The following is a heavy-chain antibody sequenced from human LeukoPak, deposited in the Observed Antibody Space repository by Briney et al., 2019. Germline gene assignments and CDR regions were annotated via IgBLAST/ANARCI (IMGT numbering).Heavy chain of an antibody. D-gene: IGHD3-10*01. CDR2: IWYDGSNK. J-gene: IGHJ4*02. Sequence: GRSLRLSCAASGFTFSSYGMHWVRQAPGKGLEWVAVIWYDGSNKYYADSVKGRFTISRDNSKNTPYLQMNSLRAEDTALYYCAKDLWYYASGVPYWGQGTLVTVSS. V-gene: IGHV3-33*06. CDR3: AKDLWYYASGVPY. CDR1: GFTFSSYG.